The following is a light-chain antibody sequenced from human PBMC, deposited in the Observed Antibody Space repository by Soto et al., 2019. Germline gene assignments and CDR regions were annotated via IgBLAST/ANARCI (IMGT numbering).Light chain of an antibody. CDR1: SSDVGSYNY. J-gene: IGLJ1*01. V-gene: IGLV2-14*03. CDR3: SSYTSSNTYV. CDR2: DVS. Sequence: SALTQPASVSGSPGQSITISCTGTSSDVGSYNYVSWYQHHPGKVPQLMIYDVSNRPSGVSNRFSGSKSGNTASLTISGLQAEDEADYYCSSYTSSNTYVFGTGTKVTV.